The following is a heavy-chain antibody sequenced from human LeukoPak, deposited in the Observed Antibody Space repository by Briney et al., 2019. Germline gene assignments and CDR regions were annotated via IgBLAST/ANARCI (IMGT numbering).Heavy chain of an antibody. D-gene: IGHD2-2*01. V-gene: IGHV5-51*01. CDR1: GYSFSSYL. J-gene: IGHJ4*02. CDR2: IDPRDYDT. Sequence: GESLKISCKGSGYSFSSYLIGWVRQMPGKGLEWMGIIDPRDYDTRYSPSFRGQVTISAAKSINTAYLQWSSLKASDTAIYYCARRQYQLNKPPFDYWGQGTQVTVSS. CDR3: ARRQYQLNKPPFDY.